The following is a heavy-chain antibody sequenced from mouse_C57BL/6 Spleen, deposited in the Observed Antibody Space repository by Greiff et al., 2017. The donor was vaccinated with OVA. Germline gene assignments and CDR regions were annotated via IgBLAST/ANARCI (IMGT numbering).Heavy chain of an antibody. D-gene: IGHD1-1*01. CDR3: AREGYYGSSYQWYFDV. CDR2: IRYDGSN. CDR1: GYSITSGYY. V-gene: IGHV3-6*01. J-gene: IGHJ1*03. Sequence: DVKLVESGPGLVKPSQSLSLTCSVTGYSITSGYYWNWIRQLPGNKLEWMGYIRYDGSNNYNPSLKNRISITRDTSTNQFFLKLNSVTTEDTATYYCAREGYYGSSYQWYFDVWGTGTTVTVSS.